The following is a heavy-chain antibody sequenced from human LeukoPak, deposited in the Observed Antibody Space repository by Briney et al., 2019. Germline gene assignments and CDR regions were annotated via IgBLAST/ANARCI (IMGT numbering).Heavy chain of an antibody. CDR2: INPSGGST. J-gene: IGHJ3*02. D-gene: IGHD4-23*01. V-gene: IGHV1-46*01. CDR3: ARPITVVTPLGAFDI. CDR1: GYTFTSYY. Sequence: GASVKVSCKASGYTFTSYYMHWVRQAPGQGLEWMGIINPSGGSTSYAQKFQGRVTMTRDMSTSTVYMELSSLRSEDTAVYYCARPITVVTPLGAFDIWGQGTMVTVSS.